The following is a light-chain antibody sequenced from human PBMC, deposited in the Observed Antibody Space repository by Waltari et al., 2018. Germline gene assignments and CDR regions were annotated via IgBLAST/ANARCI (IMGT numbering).Light chain of an antibody. CDR3: QQAHSFPYT. V-gene: IGKV1-12*01. CDR1: QGISPW. CDR2: AAS. Sequence: DIQMTQSPSSVSASVGDKVTITCRASQGISPWLDWYQQKPGKAPKLLIFAASSLQSGVPSRFSGSGSGKAFTLTINNLQPEDFATYYCQQAHSFPYTFGQGTKLEIK. J-gene: IGKJ2*01.